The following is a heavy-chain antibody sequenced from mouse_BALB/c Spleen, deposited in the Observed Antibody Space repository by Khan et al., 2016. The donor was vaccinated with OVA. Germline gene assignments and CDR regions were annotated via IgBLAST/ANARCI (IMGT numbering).Heavy chain of an antibody. J-gene: IGHJ1*01. CDR2: INTHSGVP. Sequence: QIQLVQSGPELKKPGETVRISCKASGYTFTTAGMQWVQKMPGKGLKWIGWINTHSGVPKYAEDFKGRFAFSLDTSASTAYLQITNLKNEDTATYFCGSGYGYGWYFDVWGAGTTVTVSS. CDR1: GYTFTTAG. D-gene: IGHD2-2*01. V-gene: IGHV9-4*02. CDR3: GSGYGYGWYFDV.